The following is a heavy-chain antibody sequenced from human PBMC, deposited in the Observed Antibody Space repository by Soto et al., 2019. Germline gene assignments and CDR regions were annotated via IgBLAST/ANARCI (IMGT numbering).Heavy chain of an antibody. Sequence: WTLLRQPPGKGLEWVGSLFYGGTTDYNPSLKSRLTMSLDTSKNHFSLKLRSVTAADTAVYYCARHRGPAPVYWGQGTLVTASS. D-gene: IGHD3-10*01. CDR3: ARHRGPAPVY. V-gene: IGHV4-39*01. CDR2: LFYGGTT. J-gene: IGHJ4*02.